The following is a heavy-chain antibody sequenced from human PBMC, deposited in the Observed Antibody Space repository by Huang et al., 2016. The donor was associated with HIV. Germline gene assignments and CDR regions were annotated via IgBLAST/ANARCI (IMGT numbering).Heavy chain of an antibody. CDR3: ARGGGIQLWLLGYYYMDV. CDR1: GYTFSSFG. Sequence: QVQLVQSGAEVKKPGASVKVSCKASGYTFSSFGISWVRQAPGQGLEWGGWISVYNGNTKFGQKFQGRLTMTTDTSTSTAYMELRSLRSDDTAVYYCARGGGIQLWLLGYYYMDVWGNGTTVTVSS. V-gene: IGHV1-18*01. D-gene: IGHD5-18*01. CDR2: ISVYNGNT. J-gene: IGHJ6*03.